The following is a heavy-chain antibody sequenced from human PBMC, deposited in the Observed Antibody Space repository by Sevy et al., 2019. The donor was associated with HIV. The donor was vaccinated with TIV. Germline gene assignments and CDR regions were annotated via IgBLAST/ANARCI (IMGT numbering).Heavy chain of an antibody. J-gene: IGHJ4*02. Sequence: GGSLRLSCVVSGFTFSSFDMHWVRQAPGKGLEWVAFISNDGSNKYYEDSVKGRVTISRDNSKNTLYLQMNSLRAEDTAAYYCAKDRLGSYERLFHYWSQGTLVTVSS. CDR1: GFTFSSFD. D-gene: IGHD5-12*01. CDR2: ISNDGSNK. V-gene: IGHV3-30*18. CDR3: AKDRLGSYERLFHY.